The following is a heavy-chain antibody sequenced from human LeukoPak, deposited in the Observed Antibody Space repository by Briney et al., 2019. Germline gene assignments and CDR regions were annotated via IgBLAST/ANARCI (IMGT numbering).Heavy chain of an antibody. CDR3: ARGGLRPLGY. D-gene: IGHD3-10*01. CDR1: GFTFSTYW. J-gene: IGHJ4*02. CDR2: IKQDGSEN. V-gene: IGHV3-7*04. Sequence: GGSLRLSCAASGFTFSTYWMTWVRQAPGKGLEWVANIKQDGSENSYVDSVKGRFTTSRDNAKNSLYLQMNSLRAEDTAVYYCARGGLRPLGYWGQGILVTVSS.